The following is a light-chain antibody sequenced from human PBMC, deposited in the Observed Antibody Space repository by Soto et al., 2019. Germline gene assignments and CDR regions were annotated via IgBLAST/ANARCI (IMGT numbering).Light chain of an antibody. J-gene: IGKJ2*01. Sequence: EIELTQSPGTLSLSPGERATLSCRASQSVSSSYLAWYQQKPGQAPRLLIYGASSRATGIPDRFSGSGYGTDFTLTISRLEPEDFAVYYCQQYGSSPLYTFGQGTKLEIK. CDR3: QQYGSSPLYT. CDR2: GAS. V-gene: IGKV3-20*01. CDR1: QSVSSSY.